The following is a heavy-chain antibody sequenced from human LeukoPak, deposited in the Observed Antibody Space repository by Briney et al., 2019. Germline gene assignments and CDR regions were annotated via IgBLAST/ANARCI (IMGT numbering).Heavy chain of an antibody. CDR3: AHSPMLAQQVGFFDY. CDR1: GFSLSTSGVG. CDR2: IYWNDDK. D-gene: IGHD6-13*01. J-gene: IGHJ4*02. V-gene: IGHV2-5*01. Sequence: SGPTLVNPTQTRTLTGTFSGFSLSTSGVGVGWIRQPSGTALEWLALIYWNDDKRYSPSLKSRLTITKDTSKNQVVLTMTNMDPVDTATYYCAHSPMLAQQVGFFDYWGQGTLFTVSS.